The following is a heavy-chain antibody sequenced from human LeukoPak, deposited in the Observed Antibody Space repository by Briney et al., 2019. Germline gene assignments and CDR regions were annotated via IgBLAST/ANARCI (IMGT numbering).Heavy chain of an antibody. V-gene: IGHV1-46*01. D-gene: IGHD3-3*01. J-gene: IGHJ4*02. CDR3: ARAPYYDFWSGYYNFDY. CDR2: INPSGGST. CDR1: GYTFTSYY. Sequence: ASVKVSCKASGYTFTSYYMHWVRQAPGQGLEWMGIINPSGGSTSYAQKFQGRVTITADESTSTAYMELSSLRSEDTAVYYCARAPYYDFWSGYYNFDYWGQGTLVTVSS.